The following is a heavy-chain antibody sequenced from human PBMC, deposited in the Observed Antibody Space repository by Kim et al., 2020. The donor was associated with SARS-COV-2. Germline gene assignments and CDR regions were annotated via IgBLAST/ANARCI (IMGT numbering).Heavy chain of an antibody. CDR1: GFTFSSYG. CDR2: ISYDGSNK. CDR3: AKGGGLHRLKYGVTYYFDY. V-gene: IGHV3-30*18. Sequence: GGSLRLSCAASGFTFSSYGMHWVRQAPGKGLEWVAVISYDGSNKYYADSVKGRFTISRDNSKNTLYLQMNSLRAEDTAVYYCAKGGGLHRLKYGVTYYFDYWGQGTLVTVSS. D-gene: IGHD4-17*01. J-gene: IGHJ4*02.